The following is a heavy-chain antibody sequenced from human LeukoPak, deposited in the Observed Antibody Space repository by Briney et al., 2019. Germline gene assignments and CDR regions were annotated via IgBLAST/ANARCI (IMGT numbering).Heavy chain of an antibody. CDR3: ARASYSPNWFDP. CDR1: GFTFSTSW. D-gene: IGHD4-11*01. V-gene: IGHV3-7*01. CDR2: IKHDGSEK. Sequence: GGSLRLSCAASGFTFSTSWMRWVRQAPGKGLEWVANIKHDGSEKYYVDSVKGRFTISRDNARNSLYLQMNSLRAEDTAVYYCARASYSPNWFDPWGQGTLVTVSS. J-gene: IGHJ5*02.